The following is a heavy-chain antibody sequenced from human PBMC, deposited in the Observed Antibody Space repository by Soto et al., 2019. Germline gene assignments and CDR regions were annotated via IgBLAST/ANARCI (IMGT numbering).Heavy chain of an antibody. CDR1: GFTFGNFV. CDR2: ITETGGDT. V-gene: IGHV3-23*01. Sequence: GGSLRLSCAASGFTFGNFVMRWVRQTPGKGLEWVSTITETGGDTYYTDSVKGRFTISRDNSKNTLYLQMTSLRAEDTALYYCTRASSDRNHMEVWGPGTTVTVSS. J-gene: IGHJ6*02. CDR3: TRASSDRNHMEV.